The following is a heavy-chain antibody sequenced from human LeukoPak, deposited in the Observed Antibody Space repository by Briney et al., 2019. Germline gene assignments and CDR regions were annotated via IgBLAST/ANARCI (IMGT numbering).Heavy chain of an antibody. D-gene: IGHD2-15*01. CDR2: INPNSGDT. CDR1: GYTFTGYY. Sequence: GASVKVSCKASGYTFTGYYIHWVRQAPGQGLEWMGWINPNSGDTNYAQSFQGRVTMTRDTSSSTAHMELSRLRSDDTAVYYCARDDCSVSGCHGGNWFDPWGQGTLVTVSS. CDR3: ARDDCSVSGCHGGNWFDP. V-gene: IGHV1-2*02. J-gene: IGHJ5*02.